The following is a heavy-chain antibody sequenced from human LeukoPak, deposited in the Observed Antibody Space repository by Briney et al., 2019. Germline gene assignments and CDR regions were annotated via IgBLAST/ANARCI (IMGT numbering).Heavy chain of an antibody. J-gene: IGHJ6*03. CDR2: IYTSGST. Sequence: SETLSLTCTVSGGSISSGNYYWSWIRQPAGKGLEWIGRIYTSGSTNYNPSLKSRATMSVDTSKNQFSLKLSSVTAADTAVYYCARTQSAAGTRYYYYYMDVWGKGTTVTVSS. V-gene: IGHV4-61*02. CDR1: GGSISSGNYY. D-gene: IGHD6-13*01. CDR3: ARTQSAAGTRYYYYYMDV.